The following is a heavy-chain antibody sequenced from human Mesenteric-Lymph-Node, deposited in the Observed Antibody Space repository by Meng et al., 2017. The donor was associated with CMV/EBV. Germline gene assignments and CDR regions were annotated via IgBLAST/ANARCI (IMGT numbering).Heavy chain of an antibody. J-gene: IGHJ5*02. CDR3: ARDPRPRITGTTWDNWFDP. CDR2: ISSSGSTI. V-gene: IGHV3-11*01. Sequence: GGSLRLSCAASGFTFSDHYMSGIRQAPEKGLEGVSYISSSGSTIYYADSVKGRFTISRDNAKNSLYLQMNSLRAEDTAVYYCARDPRPRITGTTWDNWFDPWGQGTLVTVSS. D-gene: IGHD1-7*01. CDR1: GFTFSDHY.